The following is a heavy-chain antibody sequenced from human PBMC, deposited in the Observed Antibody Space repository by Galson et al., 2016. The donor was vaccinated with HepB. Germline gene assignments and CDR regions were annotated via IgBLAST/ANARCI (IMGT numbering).Heavy chain of an antibody. CDR2: IWYDGSNQ. D-gene: IGHD4-17*01. CDR1: GFTFSTYG. J-gene: IGHJ4*02. V-gene: IGHV3-33*01. Sequence: SLRLPCAASGFTFSTYGMHWVRQAPGEGLEWVAVIWYDGSNQYYAHSVEGRFTISRDNSKNTVFLQMNSLRAEDTAVCYCARGRGYGDSPAYFDYWGQGTLVTVSS. CDR3: ARGRGYGDSPAYFDY.